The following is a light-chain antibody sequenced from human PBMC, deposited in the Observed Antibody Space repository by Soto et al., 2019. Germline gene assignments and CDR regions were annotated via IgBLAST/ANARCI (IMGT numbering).Light chain of an antibody. CDR1: QDISNY. CDR2: AAS. V-gene: IGKV1-17*01. CDR3: LQHKSYQWT. J-gene: IGKJ1*01. Sequence: DIQMTQSPSSLSASVGDRVTITCQASQDISNYLNWFQQKPGQAPKRLIYAASTLQSGVPSRFSGSGSGTEFSLTIDTLEPEDFATYFCLQHKSYQWTFGQGTELDIK.